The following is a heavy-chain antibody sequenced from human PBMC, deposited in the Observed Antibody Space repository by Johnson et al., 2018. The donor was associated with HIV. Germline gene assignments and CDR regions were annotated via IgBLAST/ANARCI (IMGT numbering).Heavy chain of an antibody. Sequence: VQLVESGGGVVQPGGSLGLSCAASGFTFRSYAMSWVRQAPGKGLEWVSAIYSGGSTYYADSVKGRFTISRDNSKNTLDLQMNSLRAEDTAVYYCARDSDISLGVAGAFDIWGQGTMVTVSA. J-gene: IGHJ3*02. CDR3: ARDSDISLGVAGAFDI. V-gene: IGHV3-66*01. CDR1: GFTFRSYA. D-gene: IGHD3-9*01. CDR2: IYSGGST.